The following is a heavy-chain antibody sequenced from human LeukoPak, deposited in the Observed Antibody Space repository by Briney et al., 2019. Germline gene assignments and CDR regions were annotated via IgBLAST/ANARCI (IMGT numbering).Heavy chain of an antibody. D-gene: IGHD4-17*01. CDR2: ISSSSSTI. CDR1: GFIFTSYS. CDR3: ARQRAGFTVTTSDY. V-gene: IGHV3-48*01. Sequence: TGGSLRLSCAASGFIFTSYSMNWVRQAPGKRLEWVSYISSSSSTIYYADSVKGRFTISRDNAKNSLYLQMNSLRAEDTAVYYCARQRAGFTVTTSDYWGQGTLVTVSS. J-gene: IGHJ4*02.